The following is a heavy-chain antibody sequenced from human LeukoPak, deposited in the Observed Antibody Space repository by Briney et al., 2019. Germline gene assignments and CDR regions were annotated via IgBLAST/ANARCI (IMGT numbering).Heavy chain of an antibody. V-gene: IGHV3-33*01. CDR3: ARDAGNYDSGTSRFDL. CDR2: LWCDGSKK. Sequence: GRSLRLSCVPPGFCFTSYGLYWFRRPPGKGPEWVALLWCDGSKKYVADPVKGRFIFSRDDSKQALFLQMNCLRAEDTALYYCARDAGNYDSGTSRFDLWGQGTLVTLSS. J-gene: IGHJ4*02. CDR1: GFCFTSYG. D-gene: IGHD3-10*01.